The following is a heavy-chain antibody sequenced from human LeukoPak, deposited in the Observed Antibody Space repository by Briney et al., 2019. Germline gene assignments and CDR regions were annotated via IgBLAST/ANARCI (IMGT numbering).Heavy chain of an antibody. J-gene: IGHJ4*02. CDR1: GFTFSTYA. V-gene: IGHV3-23*01. Sequence: PGGSLRLSCAATGFTFSTYAMTWVRQAPGKGLEWVSGIRGSGGGTYYADSVKGRFTISRDNSKNTLYLQMNGLRAEDTAVYYCAKAGGDLWSGYSSTWGQGTLVTVSS. CDR2: IRGSGGGT. D-gene: IGHD3-3*01. CDR3: AKAGGDLWSGYSST.